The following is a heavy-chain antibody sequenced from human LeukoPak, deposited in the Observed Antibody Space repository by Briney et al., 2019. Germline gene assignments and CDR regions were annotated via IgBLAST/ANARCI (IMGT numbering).Heavy chain of an antibody. CDR3: ATMTTDWLDDY. J-gene: IGHJ4*02. CDR2: IIPIFGTA. Sequence: SVKVSCKASGGTFSSYAISWVRQAPGQGLEWMGGIIPIFGTANYAQKFQGRVTITTDESTSTAYMELSSLRSEDTAVYYCATMTTDWLDDYWGQGTLVSVSS. V-gene: IGHV1-69*05. D-gene: IGHD4-11*01. CDR1: GGTFSSYA.